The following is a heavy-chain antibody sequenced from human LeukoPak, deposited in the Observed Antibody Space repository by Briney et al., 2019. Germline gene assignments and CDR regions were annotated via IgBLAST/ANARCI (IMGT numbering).Heavy chain of an antibody. Sequence: GASVKVSCKASGYTFTSYGISWVRQAPGQGLEWMGWISAYNGNTNYAQKLQGRVTMTTDTSTSTAYMELSSLRSEDTAVYYCARDPKGGYSYGYSPYYYYMDVWGKGTTVTVSS. J-gene: IGHJ6*03. V-gene: IGHV1-18*01. CDR3: ARDPKGGYSYGYSPYYYYMDV. CDR2: ISAYNGNT. CDR1: GYTFTSYG. D-gene: IGHD5-18*01.